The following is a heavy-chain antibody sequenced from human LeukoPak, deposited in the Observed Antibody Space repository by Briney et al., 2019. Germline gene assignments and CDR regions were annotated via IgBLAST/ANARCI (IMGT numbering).Heavy chain of an antibody. J-gene: IGHJ4*02. D-gene: IGHD2-8*02. CDR3: ARDVSNENSWWCDY. V-gene: IGHV1-46*01. Sequence: ASVKVSCKASGYTFTGNWMHWVRQAPGQGLEWMGVINPTGDSAAYAQKFRGRLTMTRDTSTNTDNMELSSLRSDDTAVYYCARDVSNENSWWCDYWGQGTLVIVSS. CDR1: GYTFTGNW. CDR2: INPTGDSA.